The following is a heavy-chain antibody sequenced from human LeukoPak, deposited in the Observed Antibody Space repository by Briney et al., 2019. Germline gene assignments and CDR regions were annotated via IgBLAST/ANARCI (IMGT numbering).Heavy chain of an antibody. CDR3: ATGDYGDYLGWFDP. V-gene: IGHV1-2*02. CDR2: INPNSGGT. CDR1: GYTLTGYY. D-gene: IGHD4-17*01. Sequence: GSGKVSCKASGYTLTGYYMHWVRQAPGQGLEWMGWINPNSGGTNYAQKFQGRVTMTRDTSISTAYMELSRLRSDDTAVYYCATGDYGDYLGWFDPWGQGTLVTVSS. J-gene: IGHJ5*02.